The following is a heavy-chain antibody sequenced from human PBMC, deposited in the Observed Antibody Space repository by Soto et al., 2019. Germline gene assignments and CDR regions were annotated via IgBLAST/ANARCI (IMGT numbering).Heavy chain of an antibody. D-gene: IGHD3-9*01. Sequence: EVILSESGGGFVQPGGSLRLSCAASGFSFAGYAVAWVRQAPGKGLEWVAAVSGGGGSTYYADSVKGRFTISRDNSKHMVFLQMSNLRDGDTALYCCAKTETFNGYYNAFDYWGRGTRVTVSS. CDR3: AKTETFNGYYNAFDY. CDR1: GFSFAGYA. J-gene: IGHJ4*02. CDR2: VSGGGGST. V-gene: IGHV3-23*01.